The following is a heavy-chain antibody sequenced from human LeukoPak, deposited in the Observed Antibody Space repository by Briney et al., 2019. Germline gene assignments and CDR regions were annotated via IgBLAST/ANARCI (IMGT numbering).Heavy chain of an antibody. CDR1: GFTFDSYA. CDR3: AKRGGYETMAAFDY. V-gene: IGHV3-23*01. Sequence: GGSLRLSCAASGFTFDSYAMSWVRQAPGKGLEWVSAISPGGSDTYYADSVRGRLTISRDNSKNTLYLQMSSLRAEDSAVYYCAKRGGYETMAAFDYWGQGTLVTGSS. CDR2: ISPGGSDT. D-gene: IGHD3-10*01. J-gene: IGHJ4*02.